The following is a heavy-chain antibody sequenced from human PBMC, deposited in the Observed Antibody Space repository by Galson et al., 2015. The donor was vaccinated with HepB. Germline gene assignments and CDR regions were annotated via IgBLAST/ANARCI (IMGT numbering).Heavy chain of an antibody. Sequence: SETLSLTCAVYGGSSTGYYWNWIRQPPGKGLEWIGEINHSGSTNYNPSLRSRITMSVDTSKKQFSLKLNSVTAADTAVYYCARGCSVNSDLWSTERGYCYGTDVWGQGTTIAVSS. D-gene: IGHD3/OR15-3a*01. V-gene: IGHV4-34*01. CDR2: INHSGST. CDR1: GGSSTGYY. CDR3: ARGCSVNSDLWSTERGYCYGTDV. J-gene: IGHJ6*02.